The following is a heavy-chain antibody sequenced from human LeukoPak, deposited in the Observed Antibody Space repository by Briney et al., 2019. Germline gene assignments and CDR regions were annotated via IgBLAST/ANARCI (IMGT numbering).Heavy chain of an antibody. Sequence: GGSLRLSCAASGFTVSSNYMNWVRQAPGKGLEWVSVIYSGGSTYYADSVKGRSTISRDNSKNTLYLQMNSLRAEDTAVYYCAREAVTRNYFDYWGQGTLVTVSS. CDR1: GFTVSSNY. CDR2: IYSGGST. V-gene: IGHV3-53*01. J-gene: IGHJ4*02. CDR3: AREAVTRNYFDY. D-gene: IGHD4-17*01.